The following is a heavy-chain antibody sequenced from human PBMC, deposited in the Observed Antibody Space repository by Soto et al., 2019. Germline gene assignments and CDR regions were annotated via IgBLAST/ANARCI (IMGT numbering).Heavy chain of an antibody. Sequence: NPSETLSLTCTVSGGSISSGGYYWSWIRQHPGKGLEWIGYIYYSGSTYYNPSLKSRVTISVDTSKNQFSLKLSSVTAADTAVYYCARGRSGRLLSPHWFDPWGQGTLVTVSS. CDR1: GGSISSGGYY. CDR3: ARGRSGRLLSPHWFDP. V-gene: IGHV4-31*03. D-gene: IGHD2-15*01. CDR2: IYYSGST. J-gene: IGHJ5*02.